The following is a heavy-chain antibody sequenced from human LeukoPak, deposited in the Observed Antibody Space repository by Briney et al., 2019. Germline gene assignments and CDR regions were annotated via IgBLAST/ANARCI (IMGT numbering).Heavy chain of an antibody. CDR3: ARWEYCSSTSCYDESETFDY. V-gene: IGHV1-18*01. CDR2: ISAYNGNT. CDR1: VYTFTTYA. J-gene: IGHJ4*02. D-gene: IGHD2-2*01. Sequence: GASVMVSSKASVYTFTTYAISWVRQAPGQGREWMGWISAYNGNTNYAQKYQGRVTMTTDTSTSTAYMERRSLRSDDTAVYYCARWEYCSSTSCYDESETFDYWGQGTLVTVSS.